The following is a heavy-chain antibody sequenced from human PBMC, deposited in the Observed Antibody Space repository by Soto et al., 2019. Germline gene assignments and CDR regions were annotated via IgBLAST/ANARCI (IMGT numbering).Heavy chain of an antibody. J-gene: IGHJ4*02. Sequence: QVQLVESGGGVVQPGRSLRLSCAASEFTFSSCATHWVRQAPGKGLEWVAVISYDGSNKYYADSVKGRFTISRDNSKNTLYLQMNSLRAEDTAVYYCARDREDILTGYLPGYWGQGTLVTVSS. CDR2: ISYDGSNK. CDR1: EFTFSSCA. CDR3: ARDREDILTGYLPGY. D-gene: IGHD3-9*01. V-gene: IGHV3-30-3*01.